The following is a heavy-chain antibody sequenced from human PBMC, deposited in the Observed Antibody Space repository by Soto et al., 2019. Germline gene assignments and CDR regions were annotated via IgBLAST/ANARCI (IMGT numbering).Heavy chain of an antibody. CDR2: ISPYTGNT. Sequence: QVQLVQSGDEVKKPGASVKVSCKASGYIFVNYVIAWVRQAPRQGLAWMGWISPYTGNTHSASKVQGRLTMTTDTSSSTAYMELGSLTSADTAVYYLVMVDNYVTPTPQDVWGQGTTVTVSS. J-gene: IGHJ6*02. D-gene: IGHD3-16*01. CDR3: VMVDNYVTPTPQDV. V-gene: IGHV1-18*01. CDR1: GYIFVNYV.